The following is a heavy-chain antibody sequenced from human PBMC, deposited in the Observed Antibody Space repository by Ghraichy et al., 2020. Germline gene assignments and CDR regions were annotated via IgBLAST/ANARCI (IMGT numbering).Heavy chain of an antibody. CDR3: ARGALAGRTRRYFDL. V-gene: IGHV3-74*01. CDR2: IKSDGSTI. J-gene: IGHJ2*01. D-gene: IGHD6-19*01. CDR1: GFTFSTYW. Sequence: GGSLRLSCAASGFTFSTYWMHWVRQAPGKGLVWVSLIKSDGSTINYADSVKGRFTISRDNAKNTLYLQVNSLKDEDTAVYYCARGALAGRTRRYFDLWGRGTLVTVSS.